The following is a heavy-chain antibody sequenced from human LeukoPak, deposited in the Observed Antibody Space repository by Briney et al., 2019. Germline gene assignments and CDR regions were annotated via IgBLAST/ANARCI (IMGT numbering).Heavy chain of an antibody. J-gene: IGHJ6*02. CDR1: EFIFSNFA. Sequence: GGSLRLSCVASEFIFSNFAMSWVRQAPGKGLEWVSSISRSSSDMYYADAVRGRFTISRDNSNNSLFLLMNSLRAEDTAVYYCASEGSLYYYYGMDVWGQGTTVTVSS. D-gene: IGHD2-15*01. V-gene: IGHV3-21*06. CDR2: ISRSSSDM. CDR3: ASEGSLYYYYGMDV.